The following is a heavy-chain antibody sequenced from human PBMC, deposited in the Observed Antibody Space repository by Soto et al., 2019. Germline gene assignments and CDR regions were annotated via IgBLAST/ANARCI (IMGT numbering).Heavy chain of an antibody. CDR1: GVTFSDYY. CDR2: ISSSSSYT. Sequence: QVQLVESGGGLVKPGGSLRLSCAASGVTFSDYYMSWIRQAPGKGLEWVSYISSSSSYTNYADSVKGRFTVSRDNAKNSLYLQMNSLRAEDTAVYYCAREVFITGTTRYFDLWGRGTLVTVSS. J-gene: IGHJ2*01. CDR3: AREVFITGTTRYFDL. V-gene: IGHV3-11*06. D-gene: IGHD1-7*01.